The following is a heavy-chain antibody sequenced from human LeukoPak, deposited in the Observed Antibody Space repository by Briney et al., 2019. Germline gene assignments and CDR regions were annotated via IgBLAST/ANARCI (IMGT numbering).Heavy chain of an antibody. CDR2: INPNSGGT. CDR3: ARARGGSSKYNWFDP. V-gene: IGHV1-2*02. CDR1: GYTFTGYY. J-gene: IGHJ5*02. D-gene: IGHD2-15*01. Sequence: GASVKVSCKASGYTFTGYYMHWVRQAPGQGLEWMGWINPNSGGTNYAQKFQGRVTMTRDTSISTAYMELSSLRSEDTAVYYCARARGGSSKYNWFDPWGQGTLVTVSS.